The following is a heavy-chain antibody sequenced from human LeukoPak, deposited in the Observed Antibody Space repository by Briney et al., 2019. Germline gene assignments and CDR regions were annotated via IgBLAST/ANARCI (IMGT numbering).Heavy chain of an antibody. V-gene: IGHV1-69*01. CDR2: IIPIFGTA. Sequence: GSSVKVSCKASGGTFSSYAISWVRQAPGQGLEWMGGIIPIFGTANYAQKFQGRVTITADESTSTAYMELSRLRSEDTAVYYCARMEMRRGNSPGHRFDYWGQGTLVTVSS. D-gene: IGHD4-23*01. J-gene: IGHJ4*02. CDR3: ARMEMRRGNSPGHRFDY. CDR1: GGTFSSYA.